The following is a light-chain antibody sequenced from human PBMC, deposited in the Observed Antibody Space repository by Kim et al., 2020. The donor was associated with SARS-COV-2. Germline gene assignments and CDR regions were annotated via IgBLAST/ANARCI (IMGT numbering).Light chain of an antibody. CDR2: TAS. V-gene: IGKV1-39*01. CDR1: QSISSY. Sequence: DIQMTQSPSSLSASVGDRVTITCRASQSISSYLNWYQQKPGKAPKLLIYTASSLQSGVPSRLSGSGFGTDFTLTISSLQPEDFATYYCQQSYNIPQLTFGGGTKVEIK. J-gene: IGKJ4*01. CDR3: QQSYNIPQLT.